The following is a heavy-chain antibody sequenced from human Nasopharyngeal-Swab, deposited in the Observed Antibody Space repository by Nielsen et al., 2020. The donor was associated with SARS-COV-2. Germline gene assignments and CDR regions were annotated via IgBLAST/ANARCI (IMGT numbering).Heavy chain of an antibody. D-gene: IGHD6-6*01. Sequence: PGKGLEWIGYIYYSGSTYYNPSLKSRVTISVDTSKNQFSLKLSSVTAADTGVYYCARGGAARPGFDYWGQGTLVTVSS. J-gene: IGHJ4*02. CDR3: ARGGAARPGFDY. V-gene: IGHV4-31*02. CDR2: IYYSGST.